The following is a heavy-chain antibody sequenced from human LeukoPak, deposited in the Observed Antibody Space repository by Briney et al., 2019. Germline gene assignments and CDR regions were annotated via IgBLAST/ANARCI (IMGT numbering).Heavy chain of an antibody. CDR2: IRYDGSNK. CDR1: GFTFSNYG. V-gene: IGHV3-30*02. CDR3: ASRIVGTPDYFDY. J-gene: IGHJ4*02. Sequence: GGSLRLSCAASGFTFSNYGIHWVRQAPGKGLEWVAFIRYDGSNKYYADSVKGRFTISRDNSKNTLYLQMNSLRVEDTAVYYCASRIVGTPDYFDYWGQGTLVTVSS. D-gene: IGHD1-26*01.